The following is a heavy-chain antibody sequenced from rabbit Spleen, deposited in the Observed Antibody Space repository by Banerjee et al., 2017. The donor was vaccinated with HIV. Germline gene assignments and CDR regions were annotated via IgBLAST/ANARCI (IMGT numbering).Heavy chain of an antibody. D-gene: IGHD8-1*01. Sequence: QEQLKESGGGLVQPGGSLTLTCKASGFSFSDRDVMCWVRQAPGKGLEWIACINTATGKAVYASWAKGRFTITRSTSLNTVFLQMTGLTAADTATYFCARDGTGGSYFALWGPGTLVTVS. CDR3: ARDGTGGSYFAL. V-gene: IGHV1S47*01. J-gene: IGHJ6*01. CDR2: INTATGKA. CDR1: GFSFSDRDV.